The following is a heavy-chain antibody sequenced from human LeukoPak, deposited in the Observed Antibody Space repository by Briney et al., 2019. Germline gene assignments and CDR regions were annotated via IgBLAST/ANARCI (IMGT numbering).Heavy chain of an antibody. CDR3: ASPGYSSGQPPLGLTYHYYYYGMDV. Sequence: PSETLSLTCTVSGGSISSSSYYWGWIRQPPGKGLEWIGSIYYSGSTYYNPSLKSRVTISVDTSKNQFSLKLSSVTAADTAVYYCASPGYSSGQPPLGLTYHYYYYGMDVWGQGTTVTVSS. CDR1: GGSISSSSYY. CDR2: IYYSGST. V-gene: IGHV4-39*01. J-gene: IGHJ6*02. D-gene: IGHD6-19*01.